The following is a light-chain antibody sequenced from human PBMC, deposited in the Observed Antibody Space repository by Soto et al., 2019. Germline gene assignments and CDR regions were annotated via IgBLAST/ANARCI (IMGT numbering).Light chain of an antibody. Sequence: QPVLTQSPSASASLGASVKLTCTLSSGHSSYAIAWHQKQPGKGPRYLMELNNDGSHSKGDGIPDRFSGSSSGAERYLIISSLQSEDEADYYCQTWGTGFQVFGGGTKLTVL. CDR2: LNNDGSH. CDR3: QTWGTGFQV. CDR1: SGHSSYA. V-gene: IGLV4-69*01. J-gene: IGLJ2*01.